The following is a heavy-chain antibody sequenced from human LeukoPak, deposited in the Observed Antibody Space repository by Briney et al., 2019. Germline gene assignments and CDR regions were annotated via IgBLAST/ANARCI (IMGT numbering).Heavy chain of an antibody. CDR2: ISSSGSTI. Sequence: GGSLRLSCAASGFTFSSYEMNWVRQAPGKGLEWVSYISSSGSTIYYADSVKGRFTISRDNAKNSLYLQMNSLRADDTAVYYCASSTQWLGNYFDYWGQGTLVTVSS. CDR1: GFTFSSYE. D-gene: IGHD6-19*01. CDR3: ASSTQWLGNYFDY. J-gene: IGHJ4*02. V-gene: IGHV3-48*03.